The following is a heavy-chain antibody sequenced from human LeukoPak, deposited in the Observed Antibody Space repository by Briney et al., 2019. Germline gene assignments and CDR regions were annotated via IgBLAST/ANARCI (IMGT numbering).Heavy chain of an antibody. J-gene: IGHJ4*02. CDR3: ARKYCSSTSCSDELDDY. CDR2: ISAYNGNT. D-gene: IGHD2-2*01. Sequence: ASVTVSFKASGYTFTIYGISWVRQAPGQGLEWMGWISAYNGNTNYAQKLQGKVTMTTDTSTSTAYMELRSLRSDDTAVYYCARKYCSSTSCSDELDDYWGQGTLVTVSS. V-gene: IGHV1-18*04. CDR1: GYTFTIYG.